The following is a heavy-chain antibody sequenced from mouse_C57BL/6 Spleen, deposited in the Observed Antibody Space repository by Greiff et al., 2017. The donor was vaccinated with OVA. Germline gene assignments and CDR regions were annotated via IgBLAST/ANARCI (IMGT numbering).Heavy chain of an antibody. D-gene: IGHD2-3*01. J-gene: IGHJ4*01. V-gene: IGHV1-72*01. Sequence: QVQLKQPGAELVKPGASVKLSCKASGYTFTSYWMHWVKQRPGRGLEWIGRIDPNSGGTKYNEKFKSKATLTVDKPSSTAYRQLSSLTSEDSAVYYCARSPLYDGYYNYAMDYWGQGTSVTVSS. CDR3: ARSPLYDGYYNYAMDY. CDR2: IDPNSGGT. CDR1: GYTFTSYW.